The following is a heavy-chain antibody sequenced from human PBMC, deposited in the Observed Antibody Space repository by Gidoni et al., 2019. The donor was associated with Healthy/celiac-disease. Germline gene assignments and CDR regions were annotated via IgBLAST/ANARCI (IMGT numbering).Heavy chain of an antibody. CDR1: GGSFSGYY. CDR2: INHSGST. CDR3: ARGGVRYLGIDY. J-gene: IGHJ4*02. D-gene: IGHD3-10*01. Sequence: QVQLQQWGAGLLKSSETLSLTCAVYGGSFSGYYWSWIRQPPGKGLEWIGEINHSGSTNYNPSLKSRVTISVDTSKNQFSLKLSSVTAADTAVYYCARGGVRYLGIDYWGQGTLVNVSS. V-gene: IGHV4-34*01.